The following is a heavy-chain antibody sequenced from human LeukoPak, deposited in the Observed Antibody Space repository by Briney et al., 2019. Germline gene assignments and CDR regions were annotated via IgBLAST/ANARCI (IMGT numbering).Heavy chain of an antibody. CDR1: GGTFSSYA. Sequence: ASVKVSCKASGGTFSSYAISWVRQAPGQGLEWMGRIIPNLGIANYAQKFQGRVTITADKSTSTAYMELSSLRSEDTAVYYCARDGIAVAGKGLWFDPWGQGTLVTVSS. D-gene: IGHD6-19*01. CDR2: IIPNLGIA. V-gene: IGHV1-69*04. CDR3: ARDGIAVAGKGLWFDP. J-gene: IGHJ5*02.